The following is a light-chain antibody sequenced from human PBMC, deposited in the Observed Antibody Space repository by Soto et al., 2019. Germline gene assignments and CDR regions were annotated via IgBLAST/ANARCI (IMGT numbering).Light chain of an antibody. CDR3: QQRSNWPPRCT. Sequence: EIVMTQSPATLSVSPGERATLSCRASQSVSSYLAWYQQKPGQAPRLLIYDASNRATGIPARFSGSGSGTDFTLTISSLEPEDFAVYYCQQRSNWPPRCTFGQGTRLEI. V-gene: IGKV3-11*01. CDR1: QSVSSY. CDR2: DAS. J-gene: IGKJ5*01.